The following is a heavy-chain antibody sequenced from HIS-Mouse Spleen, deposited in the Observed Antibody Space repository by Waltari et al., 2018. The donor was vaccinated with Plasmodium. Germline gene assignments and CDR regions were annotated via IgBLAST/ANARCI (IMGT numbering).Heavy chain of an antibody. D-gene: IGHD6-13*01. Sequence: EVQLVESGGGLVQPGGSLRLSCAPSGFTFSSYWMSCVRQAPGEWIAGVAHRKQDGRWKYYLDSVKGRFTISRDNAKNSLYLQMNSLRAEDTAVYYCASSWYWCFDLWGRGTLVTVSS. CDR3: ASSWYWCFDL. CDR1: GFTFSSYW. V-gene: IGHV3-7*01. J-gene: IGHJ2*01. CDR2: RKQDGRWK.